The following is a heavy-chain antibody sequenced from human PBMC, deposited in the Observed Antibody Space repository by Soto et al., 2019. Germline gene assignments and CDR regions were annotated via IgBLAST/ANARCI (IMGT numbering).Heavy chain of an antibody. CDR2: IYTSGST. D-gene: IGHD2-21*02. CDR3: ARVTATPGYNWFDP. V-gene: IGHV4-4*07. CDR1: GGSISSYY. Sequence: SETLSLTCTVSGGSISSYYWSWIRQPAGKGLEWIGRIYTSGSTNYNPSLKSRVTMSVDTSKNQFSLKLSSVTAAGMAVYYCARVTATPGYNWFDPWGQGTLVTVS. J-gene: IGHJ5*02.